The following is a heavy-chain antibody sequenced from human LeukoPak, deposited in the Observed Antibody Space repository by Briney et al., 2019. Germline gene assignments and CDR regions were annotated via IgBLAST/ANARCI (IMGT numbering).Heavy chain of an antibody. J-gene: IGHJ1*01. D-gene: IGHD5/OR15-5a*01. Sequence: GGSLRLSCAASGFTVSSNCMSWVRQAPGKGLEWVSVIYSGGSTYYADSVKGRFTISRDNSKNTLYLQMNSLRAEDTAVYYCARDWAVYGVAEYFQYWGQGTLVTVSS. CDR2: IYSGGST. V-gene: IGHV3-66*01. CDR1: GFTVSSNC. CDR3: ARDWAVYGVAEYFQY.